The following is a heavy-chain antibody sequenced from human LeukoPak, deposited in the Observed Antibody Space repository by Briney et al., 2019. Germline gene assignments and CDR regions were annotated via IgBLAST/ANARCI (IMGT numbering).Heavy chain of an antibody. CDR2: ISAYNGNT. V-gene: IGHV1-18*01. Sequence: ASVKVSCKASGYTFTSYGISWVRQAPRQGLEWMGWISAYNGNTNYTQKLQGRVTMTTDTSTSTAYMELRSLRSDDAAVYYCARSGDYYDSSGYLTEDYWGQGTLVTVSS. D-gene: IGHD3-22*01. CDR3: ARSGDYYDSSGYLTEDY. CDR1: GYTFTSYG. J-gene: IGHJ4*02.